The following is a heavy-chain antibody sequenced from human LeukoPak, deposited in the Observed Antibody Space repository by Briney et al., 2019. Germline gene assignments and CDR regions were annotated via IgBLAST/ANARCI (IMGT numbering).Heavy chain of an antibody. CDR1: GFTFSRYG. Sequence: GGSLRLSCEASGFTFSRYGMSWVRQAPGKGLEWVSVISGGGGSTYYADSVKGRFTISRDNSKNTLFLQMNSLRAEDTAVYYCARLAIYDILTGYYFDYWGQGTLVTVSS. J-gene: IGHJ4*02. D-gene: IGHD3-9*01. CDR3: ARLAIYDILTGYYFDY. CDR2: ISGGGGST. V-gene: IGHV3-23*01.